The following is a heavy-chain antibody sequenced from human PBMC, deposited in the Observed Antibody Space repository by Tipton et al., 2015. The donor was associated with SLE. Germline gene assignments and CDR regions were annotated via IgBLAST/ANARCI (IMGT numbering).Heavy chain of an antibody. D-gene: IGHD6-6*01. CDR1: GGSISSHY. Sequence: TLSLTCTVSGGSISSHYWSWIRQPPGKGLEWIGYIYYSWSTNYNPSLKSRVTISVDTSKNQFSLKLSSVTAADTAVYYCARDAPGSSSPYYYGMDVWGHASTVAASS. V-gene: IGHV4-59*11. CDR3: ARDAPGSSSPYYYGMDV. J-gene: IGHJ6*02. CDR2: IYYSWST.